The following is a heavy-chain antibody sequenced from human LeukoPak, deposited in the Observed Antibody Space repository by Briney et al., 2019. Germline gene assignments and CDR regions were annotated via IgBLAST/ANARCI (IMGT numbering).Heavy chain of an antibody. D-gene: IGHD6-19*01. V-gene: IGHV4-39*07. CDR3: ASRSHSSGWSEEFDY. CDR1: GGSISSSSYY. CDR2: IYYSGST. J-gene: IGHJ4*02. Sequence: SETLSLTCTVSGGSISSSSYYWGWIRQPPGTGLEWIGSIYYSGSTYYNPSLKSRVTISVDTSKNQFSLKLSSVTAADTAVYYCASRSHSSGWSEEFDYWGQGTLVTVSS.